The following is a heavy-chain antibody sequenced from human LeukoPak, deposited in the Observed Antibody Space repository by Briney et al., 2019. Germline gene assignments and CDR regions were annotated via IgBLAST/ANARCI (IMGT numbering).Heavy chain of an antibody. Sequence: GGTLRLSCAASGFTFSSYGMSWVRQAPGKGLEWVSAISGSGGSTYYADSVKGRFTISRDNSKNTLYLQMNSLRAEDTAIYYCAKEYTGTFSPFPSYFDNWGQGTLVTVSS. CDR1: GFTFSSYG. CDR2: ISGSGGST. V-gene: IGHV3-23*01. J-gene: IGHJ4*02. CDR3: AKEYTGTFSPFPSYFDN. D-gene: IGHD1-26*01.